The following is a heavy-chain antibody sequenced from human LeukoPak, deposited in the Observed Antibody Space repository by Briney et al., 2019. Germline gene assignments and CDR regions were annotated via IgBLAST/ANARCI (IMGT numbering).Heavy chain of an antibody. V-gene: IGHV4-39*01. CDR3: ARLKGVITMVRGVIRRSYCMDV. D-gene: IGHD3-10*01. CDR1: GGSISSSSYY. J-gene: IGHJ6*03. Sequence: SETLSLTCTVSGGSISSSSYYWGWIRQPPGKGLEWIGSIYYSGSTYYNPSLKSRVTISVDTSKNQFSLKLSSVTAADTAVYYCARLKGVITMVRGVIRRSYCMDVWGKGTTVTISS. CDR2: IYYSGST.